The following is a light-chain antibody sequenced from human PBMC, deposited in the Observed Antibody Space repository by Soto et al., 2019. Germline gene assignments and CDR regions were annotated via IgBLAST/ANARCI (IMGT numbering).Light chain of an antibody. CDR1: QSLGSD. V-gene: IGKV3-15*01. CDR3: QQYYNCPRT. Sequence: IAMTQAPATLAVSPVERHTLSCRASQSLGSDLAWYQQKPGQAPRLLIFGASARPTGIPARISGSGSGTEFTLTISSLRSEDFAVYFCQQYYNCPRTFGQGPKVDIK. J-gene: IGKJ1*01. CDR2: GAS.